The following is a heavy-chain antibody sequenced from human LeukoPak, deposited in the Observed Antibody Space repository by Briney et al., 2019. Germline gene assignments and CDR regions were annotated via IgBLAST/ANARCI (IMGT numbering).Heavy chain of an antibody. V-gene: IGHV4-39*02. D-gene: IGHD3-22*01. CDR2: IYYSGST. CDR3: VRTTRRRSYYYDSSGYWDY. Sequence: KPSETLSLTCTVSGGSIGSGCFWGWIRQPPGKGLERIGSIYYSGSTYYNPPLKSRVTISVDTSKNHFSLKLSSVSAADVAVYYCVRTTRRRSYYYDSSGYWDYWGQGTLVAVSS. CDR1: GGSIGSGCF. J-gene: IGHJ4*02.